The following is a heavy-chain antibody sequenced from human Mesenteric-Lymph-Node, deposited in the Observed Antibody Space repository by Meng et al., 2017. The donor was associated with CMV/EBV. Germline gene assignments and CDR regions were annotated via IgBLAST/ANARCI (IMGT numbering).Heavy chain of an antibody. CDR3: VKNSFGVIVSPDS. CDR1: GFTFRKYA. CDR2: ISGDTT. D-gene: IGHD3-3*01. J-gene: IGHJ4*02. Sequence: GESLKISCTTSGFTFRKYAMSWVRQAPGKGLEWLSAISGDTTYYADSVKGCFTISRDNSENTVSLQMNNLTAGDTALYYCVKNSFGVIVSPDSWGPGTMVTVSS. V-gene: IGHV3-23*01.